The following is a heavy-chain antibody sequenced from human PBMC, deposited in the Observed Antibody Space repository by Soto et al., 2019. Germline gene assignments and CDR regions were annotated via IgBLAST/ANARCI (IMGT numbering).Heavy chain of an antibody. CDR1: GGSFSGYY. J-gene: IGHJ6*02. CDR3: ARGLKQWLVRSGGDV. V-gene: IGHV4-34*01. Sequence: QVQLQQWGAGLLKPSETLSLTCAVYGGSFSGYYWSWIRQPPGKGLEWIGEINHSGSTNYNPSLKSRVTISVDTSKNQFSLKLSSVTAADTAVYYCARGLKQWLVRSGGDVWGQGTTVTVSS. D-gene: IGHD6-19*01. CDR2: INHSGST.